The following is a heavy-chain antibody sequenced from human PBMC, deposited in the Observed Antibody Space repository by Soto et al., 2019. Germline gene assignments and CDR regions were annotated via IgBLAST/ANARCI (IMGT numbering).Heavy chain of an antibody. CDR1: GGSISSGGYS. CDR2: IYHSGST. D-gene: IGHD5-12*01. V-gene: IGHV4-30-2*01. Sequence: QLQLQESGSGLVKPSQTLSLTCAVSGGSISSGGYSWSWIRQPPGNGLEWIGYIYHSGSTYYNPSLKSRVTISVDSSKNQFSLKLSSVTAADTAVYCCARAYSGYDKYYFDYWGQGTLVTVSS. CDR3: ARAYSGYDKYYFDY. J-gene: IGHJ4*02.